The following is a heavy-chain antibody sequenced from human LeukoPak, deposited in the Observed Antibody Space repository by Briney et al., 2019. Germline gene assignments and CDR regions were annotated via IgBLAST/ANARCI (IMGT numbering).Heavy chain of an antibody. Sequence: GGPVRLSCAPSGFPYDDYRMRWVRQAPGKSLECVFGINWYGGRTGYADSVKGRFTISRDNAKNSLYLQMNSLRAEDTAVYYCARVIDGYSSGWDPDYYYYMDVWGKGTTVTVSS. D-gene: IGHD6-19*01. V-gene: IGHV3-20*04. CDR3: ARVIDGYSSGWDPDYYYYMDV. CDR2: INWYGGRT. J-gene: IGHJ6*03. CDR1: GFPYDDYR.